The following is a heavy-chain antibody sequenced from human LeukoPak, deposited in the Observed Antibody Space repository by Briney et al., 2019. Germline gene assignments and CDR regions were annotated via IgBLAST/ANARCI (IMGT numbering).Heavy chain of an antibody. CDR3: TNNQLSD. D-gene: IGHD1-14*01. Sequence: GGSLRLSCAASGFTFSGSTIHWVRRASGKGLEWVGRIRSKANSYATTYAASVKGRFTISRDDSKNTAYLQMNSLKTEDTAVYYCTNNQLSDWGQGTLVTVSS. V-gene: IGHV3-73*01. CDR2: IRSKANSYAT. CDR1: GFTFSGST. J-gene: IGHJ4*02.